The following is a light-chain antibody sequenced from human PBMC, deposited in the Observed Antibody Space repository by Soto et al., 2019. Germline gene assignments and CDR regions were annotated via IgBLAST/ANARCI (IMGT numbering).Light chain of an antibody. Sequence: EIVLTQSPGTLSLFPGERATLSCRARQSISSNYLAWYKHKPGQAPRLLIHGASNRATGIPDRFSGDGSGTAFPPTLSRLGPEDLAVYYCHQYGSAPAWTFGQGTKVEIK. V-gene: IGKV3-20*01. CDR3: HQYGSAPAWT. CDR2: GAS. J-gene: IGKJ1*01. CDR1: QSISSNY.